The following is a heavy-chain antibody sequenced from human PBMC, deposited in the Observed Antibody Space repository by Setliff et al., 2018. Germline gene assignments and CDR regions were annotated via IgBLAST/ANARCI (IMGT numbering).Heavy chain of an antibody. Sequence: ASVKVSCKASGYSFINYGITWVRQAPGQGLEWMGWISPYKSDTNYAQKFQGRVSMTTDTSTSTAYMELRSLRSDDTAVYYCATSWGATPSDYWGQGTLVTVSS. V-gene: IGHV1-18*01. J-gene: IGHJ4*02. CDR3: ATSWGATPSDY. D-gene: IGHD1-26*01. CDR2: ISPYKSDT. CDR1: GYSFINYG.